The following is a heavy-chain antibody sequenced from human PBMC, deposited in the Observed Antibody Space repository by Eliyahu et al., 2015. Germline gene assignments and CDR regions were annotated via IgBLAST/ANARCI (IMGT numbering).Heavy chain of an antibody. J-gene: IGHJ5*02. CDR3: ARDGYCSGGSCYSERVGGWFDP. D-gene: IGHD2-15*01. CDR1: GGSISXXY. V-gene: IGHV4-59*01. Sequence: QVQLQESGPGLVKPSETLSLXCPVSGGSISXXYXXWIRQPPGKGLXWIGYIYYSGXTNYNPSLKSRVTISVDTSKNQFSLKLSSVTAAGTAVYYCARDGYCSGGSCYSERVGGWFDPWGQGTLVTVSS. CDR2: IYYSGXT.